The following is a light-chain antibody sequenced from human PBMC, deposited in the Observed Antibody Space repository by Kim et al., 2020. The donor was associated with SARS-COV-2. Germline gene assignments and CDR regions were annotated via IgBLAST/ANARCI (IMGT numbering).Light chain of an antibody. CDR3: QSYNRDNEI. Sequence: TLTISCTRSSGSINDNYVHWDQQRPGGSPTTVIYEDDQRPAGVADRFSGSIDNSSNSASLTIAGLRTEDEADYYCQSYNRDNEIFGGGTQLTVL. V-gene: IGLV6-57*01. CDR1: SGSINDNY. CDR2: EDD. J-gene: IGLJ2*01.